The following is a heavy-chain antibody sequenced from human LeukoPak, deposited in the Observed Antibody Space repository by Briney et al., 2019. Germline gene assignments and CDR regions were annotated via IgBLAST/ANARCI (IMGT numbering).Heavy chain of an antibody. D-gene: IGHD4/OR15-4a*01. CDR3: ARPYPGVYGGPPGYFDY. CDR1: GYSFTSYW. V-gene: IGHV5-51*01. J-gene: IGHJ4*02. CDR2: IYPGDSDT. Sequence: GESLKISCKGSGYSFTSYWIGWVRQMPGKGLEWMGIIYPGDSDTRYSSSFQGQVTISADKSISTAYLQWSSLKASDTAMYYCARPYPGVYGGPPGYFDYWGQGTLVTVSS.